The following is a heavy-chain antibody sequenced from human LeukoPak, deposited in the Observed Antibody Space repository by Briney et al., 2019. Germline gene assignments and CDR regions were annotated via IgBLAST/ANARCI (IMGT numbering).Heavy chain of an antibody. CDR3: ARYDYGANFDL. D-gene: IGHD4/OR15-4a*01. CDR2: IYFSGST. CDR1: GTSISGSNYY. V-gene: IGHV4-61*02. J-gene: IGHJ4*02. Sequence: SETLSLTCTVSGTSISGSNYYWAWIRQPAGNELEWIGRIYFSGSTNYNPSLKSRVTLSVHTSRNQFSLKLNSVTAADTAVYYCARYDYGANFDLWGQGTLVTVSS.